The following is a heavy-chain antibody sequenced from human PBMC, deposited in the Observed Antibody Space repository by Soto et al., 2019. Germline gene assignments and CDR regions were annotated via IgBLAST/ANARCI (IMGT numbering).Heavy chain of an antibody. V-gene: IGHV1-69*01. CDR2: FIPIFRTL. CDR1: GGIFGSHG. D-gene: IGHD3-22*01. J-gene: IGHJ3*01. Sequence: QVQLIQSEAEVKKPGSSVRVSCTASGGIFGSHGFSWVRQAPGHRVEWVGGFIPIFRTLTYTEKFQARVSIAADESTNTVYLDLSILTSEDTAVYYCVRDRRIYYSDPHDEFDASDYEVWGQGTMVSVSS. CDR3: VRDRRIYYSDPHDEFDASDYEV.